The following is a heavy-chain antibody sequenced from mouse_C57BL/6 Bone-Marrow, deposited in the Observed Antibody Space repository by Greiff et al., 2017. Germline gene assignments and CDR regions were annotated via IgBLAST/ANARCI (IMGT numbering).Heavy chain of an antibody. CDR2: FDPENGDT. V-gene: IGHV14-4*01. J-gene: IGHJ2*01. CDR3: TTGVWDY. CDR1: GFNIKDDY. Sequence: EVQVVESGAELVRPGASVKLSCTASGFNIKDDYMHWVKQRPEQGLEWIGWFDPENGDTEYASKFQGKATITADPSSNTAYLQLSSLTSEDTAVYYCTTGVWDYWDQGTTLTVSS. D-gene: IGHD2-10*02.